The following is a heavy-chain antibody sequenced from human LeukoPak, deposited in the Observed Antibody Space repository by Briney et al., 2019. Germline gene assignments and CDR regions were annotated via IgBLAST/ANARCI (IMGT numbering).Heavy chain of an antibody. CDR1: GFTFSSFA. J-gene: IGHJ4*02. V-gene: IGHV3-48*04. CDR2: ISSSGSII. Sequence: GGSLRLSCAGSGFTFSSFAMNWVRQAQGKGLEWVSYISSSGSIIYYSDSVKGRFTISRDNAKNSLYLQMNSLRAEDTAVYYCARDFGYFWGQGTLVTVSS. CDR3: ARDFGYF. D-gene: IGHD3-10*01.